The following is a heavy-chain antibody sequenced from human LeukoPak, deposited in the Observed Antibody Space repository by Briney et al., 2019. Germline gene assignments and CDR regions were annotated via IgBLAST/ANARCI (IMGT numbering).Heavy chain of an antibody. V-gene: IGHV3-21*01. CDR1: GFAFSYYI. J-gene: IGHJ4*02. Sequence: PGGSLRLSCAASGFAFSYYIMSWVRQAPGKGLEWVSSISSSSSYIYYADSVKGRFTISRDNAKNSLYLQMNSLRAEDTAVYYCAKLISRSWYDYFDYWGQGTLVTVSS. CDR2: ISSSSSYI. CDR3: AKLISRSWYDYFDY. D-gene: IGHD6-13*01.